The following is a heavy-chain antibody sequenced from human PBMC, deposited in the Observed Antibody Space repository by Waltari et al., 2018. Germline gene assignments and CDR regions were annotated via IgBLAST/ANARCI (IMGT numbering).Heavy chain of an antibody. CDR2: IYYSGST. Sequence: QVQLQESGPGLVKPSETLSLTCTVSGGSISSYYWSWIRQPPGKGLEWIGYIYYSGSTNYNPSLKSRVTISVDTSKNQFSLKLSSVTAADTAGYYCARVESTGVGVDYWGQGTLVTVSS. J-gene: IGHJ4*02. CDR1: GGSISSYY. V-gene: IGHV4-59*01. CDR3: ARVESTGVGVDY. D-gene: IGHD3-10*01.